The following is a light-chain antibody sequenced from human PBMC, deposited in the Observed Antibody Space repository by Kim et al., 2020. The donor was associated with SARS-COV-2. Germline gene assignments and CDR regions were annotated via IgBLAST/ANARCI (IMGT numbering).Light chain of an antibody. CDR2: QDD. CDR3: QSYDTDIVV. CDR1: GGSIARTY. Sequence: GTTVTNSCARSGGSIARTYVQWYQQRPGRPPITVIYQDDQRPSGVPDRFSASIDSSSNSASLTISGLQAEDEAHYYCQSYDTDIVVFGGGTQLTVL. V-gene: IGLV6-57*01. J-gene: IGLJ2*01.